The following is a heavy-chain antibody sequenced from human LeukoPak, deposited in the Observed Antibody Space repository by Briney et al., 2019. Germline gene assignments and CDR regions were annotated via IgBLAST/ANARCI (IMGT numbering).Heavy chain of an antibody. Sequence: GGSLRLSCAASGFTFSSYAMSWVRQAPGKGLEWVSAISGGGGSTYYADSVKGRFTISRDNSKNTLYLQMNSLRAEDTAVYYCAKFYDISTGYFDCWGQGTLVTVSS. CDR2: ISGGGGST. CDR3: AKFYDISTGYFDC. D-gene: IGHD3-9*01. V-gene: IGHV3-23*01. CDR1: GFTFSSYA. J-gene: IGHJ4*02.